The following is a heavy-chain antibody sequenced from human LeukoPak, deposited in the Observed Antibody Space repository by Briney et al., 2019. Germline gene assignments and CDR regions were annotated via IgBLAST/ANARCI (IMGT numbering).Heavy chain of an antibody. CDR1: GGSISSSSYY. CDR3: ARGAAILRYFDRWNWFDP. D-gene: IGHD3-9*01. CDR2: IYHSGST. V-gene: IGHV4-39*07. Sequence: SETLSLTCTVSGGSISSSSYYWGWIRQPPGKGLEWIGEIYHSGSTNYNPSLKSRVTISVDTSKNQFSLKLSSVTAADTAVYYCARGAAILRYFDRWNWFDPWGQGTLVTVSS. J-gene: IGHJ5*02.